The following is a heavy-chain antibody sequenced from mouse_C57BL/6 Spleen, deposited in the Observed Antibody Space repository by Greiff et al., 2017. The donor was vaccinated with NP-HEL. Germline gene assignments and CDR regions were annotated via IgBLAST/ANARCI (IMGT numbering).Heavy chain of an antibody. CDR1: GFTFSNYW. D-gene: IGHD2-4*01. CDR3: TGPYYDSDWFAY. J-gene: IGHJ3*01. V-gene: IGHV6-3*01. Sequence: EVKLKESGGGLVQPGGSMKLSCVASGFTFSNYWMNWVRQSPEKGLEWVAQIRLKSDNYATHYAESVKGRFTISRDDSKSSVYLQMNNLRAEDTGIYYCTGPYYDSDWFAYWGQGTLVTVSA. CDR2: IRLKSDNYAT.